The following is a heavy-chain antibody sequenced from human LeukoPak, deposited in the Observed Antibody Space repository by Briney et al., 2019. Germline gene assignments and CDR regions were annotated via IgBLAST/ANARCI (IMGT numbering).Heavy chain of an antibody. V-gene: IGHV3-7*03. CDR3: AASGGMGDY. Sequence: QPGGSLRLSCAASGFTFSSYCMSWVRQAPGKGLEWVANIKQDGSEKYYVDSVKGRFTISRDNAKNSLSLQMNSLRAEDTAVYYCAASGGMGDYWGQGTLVTVSS. D-gene: IGHD2-15*01. J-gene: IGHJ4*02. CDR2: IKQDGSEK. CDR1: GFTFSSYC.